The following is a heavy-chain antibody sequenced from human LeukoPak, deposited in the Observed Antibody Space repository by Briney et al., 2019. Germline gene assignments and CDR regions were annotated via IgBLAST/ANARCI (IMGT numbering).Heavy chain of an antibody. V-gene: IGHV4-34*01. J-gene: IGHJ3*02. CDR2: INHSGST. Sequence: KPSETLSLTCAVYGGSFSGYYWSWIRQPPGRGLEWIGEINHSGSTSYNPSLKSRVTISVDTSKNQFPLKLNSVTAADTAVYYCARVSGNSAAGDAFDIWGQGTTVTVSS. CDR3: ARVSGNSAAGDAFDI. D-gene: IGHD4-23*01. CDR1: GGSFSGYY.